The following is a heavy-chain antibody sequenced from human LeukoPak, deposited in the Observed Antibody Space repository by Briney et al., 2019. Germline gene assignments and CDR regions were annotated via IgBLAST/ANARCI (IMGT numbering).Heavy chain of an antibody. CDR3: ARDVYYDFWSGVDY. V-gene: IGHV3-21*01. D-gene: IGHD3-3*01. CDR1: GFSFSTYW. Sequence: GGSLRLSCAASGFSFSTYWMHWVRQAPGKGLEWVSSISSSSSSYIYYADSVKGRFTISRDNAKNSLYLQMNSLRAEDTAVYYCARDVYYDFWSGVDYWGQGTLVTVSS. CDR2: ISSSSSSYI. J-gene: IGHJ4*02.